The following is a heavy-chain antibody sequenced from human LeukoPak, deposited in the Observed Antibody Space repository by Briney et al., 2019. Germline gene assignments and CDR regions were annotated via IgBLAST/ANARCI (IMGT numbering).Heavy chain of an antibody. V-gene: IGHV3-21*01. D-gene: IGHD2-2*03. CDR1: GFTFSSYS. J-gene: IGHJ4*02. CDR3: ARDLDFVVVPAATLDY. CDR2: ISSSSSYI. Sequence: GGSLRLSCAASGFTFSSYSMNWVRQAPGKGLEWVSSISSSSSYIYYADSVKGRFTISRDNSKNTLYLQMNSLRAEDTAVYYRARDLDFVVVPAATLDYWGQGTLVTVSS.